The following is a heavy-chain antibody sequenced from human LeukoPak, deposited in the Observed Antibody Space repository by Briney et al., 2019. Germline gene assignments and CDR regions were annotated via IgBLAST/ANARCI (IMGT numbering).Heavy chain of an antibody. Sequence: SETLSLTCTVSDGSISSNNYYWAWIRQPPGKGLEWIGSFYSSVTTYYNPSLKSRVTISIDTSKNQFSLKLSSVTAADTAVYYCARPDYYDSGSYAYWGQGSLVTVSS. CDR2: FYSSVTT. V-gene: IGHV4-39*01. CDR3: ARPDYYDSGSYAY. J-gene: IGHJ4*02. CDR1: DGSISSNNYY. D-gene: IGHD3-10*01.